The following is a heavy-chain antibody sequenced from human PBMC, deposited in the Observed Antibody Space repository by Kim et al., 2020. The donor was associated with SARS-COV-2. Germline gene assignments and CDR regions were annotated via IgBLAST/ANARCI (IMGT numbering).Heavy chain of an antibody. Sequence: ASVKVSCKASGYTFTSYYMHWVRQAPGQGLEWMGIINPSGGSTSYAQKFQGRVTMTRDTSTSTVYMELSSLRSEDTAVYYCARGLELRFLEWPPRGDAFDIWGQGTMVTVSS. J-gene: IGHJ3*02. V-gene: IGHV1-46*01. CDR1: GYTFTSYY. CDR2: INPSGGST. D-gene: IGHD3-3*01. CDR3: ARGLELRFLEWPPRGDAFDI.